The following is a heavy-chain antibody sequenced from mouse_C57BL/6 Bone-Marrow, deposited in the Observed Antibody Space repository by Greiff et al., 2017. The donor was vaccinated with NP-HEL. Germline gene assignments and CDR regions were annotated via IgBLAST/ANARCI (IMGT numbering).Heavy chain of an antibody. J-gene: IGHJ3*01. Sequence: EVQLVESGPGLVKPSQSLSLTCSVTGYSITSGYYWNWIRQFPGNKLEWMGYISYDGSNNYNPSLKNRISITRDTSKNQFFLKLNSVTTEDTATYYCAREGIYYYGPFAYWGQGTLVTVSA. CDR2: ISYDGSN. CDR3: AREGIYYYGPFAY. V-gene: IGHV3-6*01. D-gene: IGHD1-1*01. CDR1: GYSITSGYY.